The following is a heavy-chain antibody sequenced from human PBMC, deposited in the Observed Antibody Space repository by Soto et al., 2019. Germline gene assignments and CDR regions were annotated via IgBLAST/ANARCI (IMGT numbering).Heavy chain of an antibody. CDR1: GFTLSDHY. V-gene: IGHV3-72*01. J-gene: IGHJ4*02. D-gene: IGHD3-10*01. CDR2: SRDKRNSYST. Sequence: PGGSLRLSCAASGFTLSDHYMDGARQAPGKGLEWVDRSRDKRNSYSTEYDASVKSRFTVSRDESKDLLFLQMNSLTTEDTAVYYCARLKNYCIDYWGQGTLVTVSS. CDR3: ARLKNYCIDY.